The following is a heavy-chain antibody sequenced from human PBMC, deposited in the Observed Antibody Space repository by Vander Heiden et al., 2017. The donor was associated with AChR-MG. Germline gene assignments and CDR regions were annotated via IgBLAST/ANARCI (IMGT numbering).Heavy chain of an antibody. J-gene: IGHJ4*02. CDR1: GYRFTTFW. CDR3: ARLEYASGWTYVEY. Sequence: EVQLVQSGAEVKKVGESLKIACQGSGYRFTTFWIGWVRQKAGKGLEWMGSIYPGDFDTRYSPSFQGQVTISADKPSNSVHLQWNTLRAPDTATYYGARLEYASGWTYVEYWGQGTLVTVFS. CDR2: IYPGDFDT. V-gene: IGHV5-51*01. D-gene: IGHD6-19*01.